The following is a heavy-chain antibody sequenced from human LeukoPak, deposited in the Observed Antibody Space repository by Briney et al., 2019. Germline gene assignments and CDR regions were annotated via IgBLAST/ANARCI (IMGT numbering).Heavy chain of an antibody. CDR1: GFTFSSYT. V-gene: IGHV3-21*01. Sequence: GGSLRLSCAASGFTFSSYTMSWVRQAPGKGLEGVSSISSRSSYIYSADSVKGRFTISRDNAKNSLYLQMTTLRAEDTAVYFCARDALRYSGSFDDFDYWGQGTLVTVSS. CDR2: ISSRSSYI. CDR3: ARDALRYSGSFDDFDY. D-gene: IGHD6-6*01. J-gene: IGHJ4*02.